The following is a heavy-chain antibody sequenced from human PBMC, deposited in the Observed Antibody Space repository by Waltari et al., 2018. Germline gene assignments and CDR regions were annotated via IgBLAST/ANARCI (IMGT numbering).Heavy chain of an antibody. CDR2: IYYSGST. CDR3: ARGGLRGTYYYYYYMDV. Sequence: QLQLQESGPGLVKPSETLSLTCPVSGGSISSSSYYWGWIRQPPGKGLEWIGSIYYSGSTYYNPSLKSRVTISVDTSKNQFSLKLSSVTAADTAVYYCARGGLRGTYYYYYYMDVWGKGTTVTVSS. J-gene: IGHJ6*03. V-gene: IGHV4-39*07. D-gene: IGHD4-17*01. CDR1: GGSISSSSYY.